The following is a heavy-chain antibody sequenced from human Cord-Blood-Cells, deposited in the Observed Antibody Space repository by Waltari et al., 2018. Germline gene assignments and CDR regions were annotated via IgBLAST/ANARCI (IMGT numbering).Heavy chain of an antibody. V-gene: IGHV4-59*11. CDR1: GGSISSHY. CDR2: IYYSGST. J-gene: IGHJ4*02. Sequence: QVQLQESGPGLVKPSETLSLTCTVSGGSISSHYWRWIRQPPGKGLEWIGYIYYSGSTNYNPSLKSRVTISVDTSKNQFSLKLSSVTAADTAVYYCARAQIWSGYYLDYWGQGTLVTVSS. D-gene: IGHD3-3*01. CDR3: ARAQIWSGYYLDY.